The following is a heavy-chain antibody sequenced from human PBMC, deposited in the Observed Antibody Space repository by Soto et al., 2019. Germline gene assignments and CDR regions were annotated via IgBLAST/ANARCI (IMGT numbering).Heavy chain of an antibody. CDR1: GGSINNHY. D-gene: IGHD7-27*01. Sequence: QVHLQESGPGLVKPSETLSLTCTVSGGSINNHYWSWIRQPPGKGLEWIGYIYYTGSTNYNPSLTSRVPLSVHTSTHQSSLTPASLTAADTAIYYCARANSYSEYWGQGTLVTVSS. V-gene: IGHV4-59*11. J-gene: IGHJ4*02. CDR2: IYYTGST. CDR3: ARANSYSEY.